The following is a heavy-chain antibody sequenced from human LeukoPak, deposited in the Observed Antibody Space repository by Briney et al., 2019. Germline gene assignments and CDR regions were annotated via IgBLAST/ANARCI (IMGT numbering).Heavy chain of an antibody. CDR3: ARSRYCSGGSCYVGYGMDV. Sequence: SETLSLTCAVYGGSFSGYYWSWIRQPPGKGLEWIGEINHSGSTNYNPSLKSRVTISVDTSKNQFSLKLSSVTAADTAVYYYARSRYCSGGSCYVGYGMDVWGQGTTVTVSS. J-gene: IGHJ6*02. CDR1: GGSFSGYY. V-gene: IGHV4-34*01. D-gene: IGHD2-15*01. CDR2: INHSGST.